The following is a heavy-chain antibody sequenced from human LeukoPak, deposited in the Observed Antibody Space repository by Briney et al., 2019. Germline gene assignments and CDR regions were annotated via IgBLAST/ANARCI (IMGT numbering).Heavy chain of an antibody. CDR2: IKQDGSEK. CDR1: GFTFSTNW. Sequence: GGSLRLSCADSGFTFSTNWMSRGHQAPGKGLEWVANIKQDGSEKYYGDSLKGRFTISRDNAKNSLYLQMNSLRAENTAVYYCARESCSRCYYYFDCWGQGTLVTVSS. D-gene: IGHD2-2*01. V-gene: IGHV3-7*01. CDR3: ARESCSRCYYYFDC. J-gene: IGHJ4*02.